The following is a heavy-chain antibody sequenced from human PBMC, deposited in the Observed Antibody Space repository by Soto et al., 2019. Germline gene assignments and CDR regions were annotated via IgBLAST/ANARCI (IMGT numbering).Heavy chain of an antibody. CDR2: IYYSGST. D-gene: IGHD2-15*01. CDR3: ARSDGCSGGSCYSYWQNWFDP. CDR1: GGSISSGGYY. V-gene: IGHV4-31*03. J-gene: IGHJ5*02. Sequence: SETLSLTCTVSGGSISSGGYYWSWIRQHPGKGLEWIGYIYYSGSTYYNPSLKSRVTISVDTSKNQFSLKLSSVTAADTAVYYCARSDGCSGGSCYSYWQNWFDPWGQGTLVTVSS.